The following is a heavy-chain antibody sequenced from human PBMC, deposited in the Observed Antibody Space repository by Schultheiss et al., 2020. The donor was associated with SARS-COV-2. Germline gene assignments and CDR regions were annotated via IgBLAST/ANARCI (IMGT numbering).Heavy chain of an antibody. CDR1: GYTFTSYG. CDR3: ARAALSSTTSSYAFNI. V-gene: IGHV1-18*01. CDR2: INPNSGNT. J-gene: IGHJ3*02. Sequence: ASVKVSCKASGYTFTSYGISWVRQAPGQGLEWMGWINPNSGNTNYAQKLQGRVTMTTDTSTSTAYMELRSLRSDDTAVYYCARAALSSTTSSYAFNIWGQGTMVTVSS. D-gene: IGHD2-2*01.